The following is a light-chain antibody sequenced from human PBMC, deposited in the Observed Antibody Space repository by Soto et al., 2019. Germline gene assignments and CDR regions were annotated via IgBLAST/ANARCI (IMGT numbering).Light chain of an antibody. CDR1: QYINTR. V-gene: IGKV3-11*01. Sequence: DIVMTQSPLSLPVTPGEPASISCRASQYINTRLAWYQHRPGQAPRLLIYQTSLRAAGIPARFSASGSGTDFTLTISDVQPEDFALYYCHQRQSWPRTFGQGTKVAIK. CDR3: HQRQSWPRT. CDR2: QTS. J-gene: IGKJ1*01.